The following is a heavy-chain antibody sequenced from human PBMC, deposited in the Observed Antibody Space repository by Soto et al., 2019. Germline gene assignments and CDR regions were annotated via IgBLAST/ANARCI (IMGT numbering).Heavy chain of an antibody. CDR1: GFTFSSYG. CDR3: ARDGYCSGGSCYSEGGLY. CDR2: IWYDGSNK. Sequence: GGSLRLSCAASGFTFSSYGMHWVRQAPGKGLEWVAVIWYDGSNKYYADSVKGRFTISRDNSKNTLYLQMNSLRAEDTAVYYCARDGYCSGGSCYSEGGLYWGQGTLVTVSS. J-gene: IGHJ4*02. V-gene: IGHV3-33*01. D-gene: IGHD2-15*01.